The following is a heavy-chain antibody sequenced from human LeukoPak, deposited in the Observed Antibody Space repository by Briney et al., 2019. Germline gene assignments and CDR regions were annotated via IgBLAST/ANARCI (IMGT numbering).Heavy chain of an antibody. CDR1: GGSINNFY. CDR3: ARHYDRKWGFDY. D-gene: IGHD3-3*01. J-gene: IGHJ4*02. CDR2: IYANGDT. V-gene: IGHV4-4*07. Sequence: SETLSLTCSVSGGSINNFYWTWIRQPAGKGLEWIGRIYANGDTNYNPSLKSRVTISVDTSKNQFSLKLSSGTAADTAVYYCARHYDRKWGFDYWGQGTLVTVSS.